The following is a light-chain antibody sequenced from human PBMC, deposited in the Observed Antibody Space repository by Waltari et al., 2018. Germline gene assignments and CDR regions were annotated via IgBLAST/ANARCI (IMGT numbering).Light chain of an antibody. CDR3: QMYVRLPVT. V-gene: IGKV3-20*01. Sequence: EIVLTQSPGTLSLSPGESATLACRATLSFGRSLAWYQQKPGQAPRLLIYDASKRATGIPERFSGGGSGTDFSLTISRLEPEDFAGYYCQMYVRLPVTFGQGTKVEIK. J-gene: IGKJ1*01. CDR1: LSFGRS. CDR2: DAS.